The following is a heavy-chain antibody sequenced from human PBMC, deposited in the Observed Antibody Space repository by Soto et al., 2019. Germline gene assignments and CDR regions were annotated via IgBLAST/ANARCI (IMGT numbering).Heavy chain of an antibody. Sequence: PSETLSLTCAVYGGSSSGYYWSWIRQPPGKGLEWIGEINHSGSTNYNPSLKSRVTISVDTSKNQFSLKLSSVTAADTAVYYCARVGRDGYNWYAFDIWGQGTMVTVSS. D-gene: IGHD5-12*01. CDR3: ARVGRDGYNWYAFDI. CDR2: INHSGST. V-gene: IGHV4-34*01. J-gene: IGHJ3*02. CDR1: GGSSSGYY.